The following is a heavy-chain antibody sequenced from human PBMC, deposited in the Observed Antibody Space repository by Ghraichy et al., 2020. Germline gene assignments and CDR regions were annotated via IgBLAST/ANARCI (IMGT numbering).Heavy chain of an antibody. V-gene: IGHV3-23*01. D-gene: IGHD4-17*01. CDR2: ISGSGGST. J-gene: IGHJ6*02. CDR3: AKSIDHGPRGAMDV. Sequence: GGSLRLSCAASGFAFSSYAMSWVRQAPGKGLEWVSVISGSGGSTYYADSVKGRLTISRDNSKNTLYLQMNSLRADDTAVFYCAKSIDHGPRGAMDVWGQGTTVTVSS. CDR1: GFAFSSYA.